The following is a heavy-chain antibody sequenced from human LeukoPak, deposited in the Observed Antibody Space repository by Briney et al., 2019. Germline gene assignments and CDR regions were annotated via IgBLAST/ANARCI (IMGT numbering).Heavy chain of an antibody. V-gene: IGHV3-30*02. CDR3: AKDRHCSGGSCSTVLDY. Sequence: GGSLRLSCAASGFTFSSYGMHWARQAPGKGLEWVTFIRYDGGNKYYADSVKGRFTISRDNSKNTLYLQMNSLRPEDTAVYYCAKDRHCSGGSCSTVLDYWGQGTLVTVSS. J-gene: IGHJ4*02. CDR2: IRYDGGNK. D-gene: IGHD2-15*01. CDR1: GFTFSSYG.